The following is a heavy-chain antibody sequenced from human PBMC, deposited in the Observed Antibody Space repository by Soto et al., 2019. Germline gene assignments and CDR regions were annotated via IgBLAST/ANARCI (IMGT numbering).Heavy chain of an antibody. V-gene: IGHV3-23*01. CDR3: AKDTVGGYSFWSGYYSDGLDV. D-gene: IGHD3-3*01. CDR2: ISGSADGT. Sequence: EVKLLESGGGLAQPGGSLRLSCVGSGFTFDSYAISWVRQAPGKGLQWISAISGSADGTDYAHSVKGRFTISRDNSRNTVLLQMDSLRVEDTALYYCAKDTVGGYSFWSGYYSDGLDVWGQGTMVTVSS. CDR1: GFTFDSYA. J-gene: IGHJ3*01.